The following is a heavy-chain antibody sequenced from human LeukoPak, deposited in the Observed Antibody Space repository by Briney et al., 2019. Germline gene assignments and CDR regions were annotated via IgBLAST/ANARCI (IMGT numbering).Heavy chain of an antibody. D-gene: IGHD2-2*01. CDR2: IYNGDDT. J-gene: IGHJ4*02. V-gene: IGHV3-53*01. CDR1: GFSVSSNY. CDR3: ARVLRYQLPPDY. Sequence: GGSLTLSCVVSGFSVSSNYMSWVRQAPGKGLEWVSVIYNGDDTYYADSVKGRFTISRDNSKNTLYLQMNSLRAEDTAVYFCARVLRYQLPPDYWGQGTLVTVSS.